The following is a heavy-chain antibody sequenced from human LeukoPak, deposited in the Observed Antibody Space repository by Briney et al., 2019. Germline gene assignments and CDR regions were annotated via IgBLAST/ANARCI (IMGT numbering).Heavy chain of an antibody. CDR1: GGSISSSSYY. CDR2: IYYSGST. CDR3: ASRGGCSSTSCNNWFDP. V-gene: IGHV4-39*07. J-gene: IGHJ5*02. Sequence: SETLSLTCTVSGGSISSSSYYWGWIRQPPGKGLEWIGSIYYSGSTYYNPSLKTRVTISVDTSKNQFSLKLSSVTAADTAVYYCASRGGCSSTSCNNWFDPWGQGTLVTVSS. D-gene: IGHD2-2*01.